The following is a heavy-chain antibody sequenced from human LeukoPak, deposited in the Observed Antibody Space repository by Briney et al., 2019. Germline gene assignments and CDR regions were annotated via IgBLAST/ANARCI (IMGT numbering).Heavy chain of an antibody. V-gene: IGHV4-61*02. CDR1: GGSISSGSYY. Sequence: SQTLSLTCTVSGGSISSGSYYWSWIRQPAGKGLEWIGRIYTSGSTNYNPSLKSRVTISVDTPKNQFSLKLSSVTAADTAVYYCARGRRGYSYGLVFDYWGQGTLVTVSS. CDR2: IYTSGST. J-gene: IGHJ4*02. CDR3: ARGRRGYSYGLVFDY. D-gene: IGHD5-18*01.